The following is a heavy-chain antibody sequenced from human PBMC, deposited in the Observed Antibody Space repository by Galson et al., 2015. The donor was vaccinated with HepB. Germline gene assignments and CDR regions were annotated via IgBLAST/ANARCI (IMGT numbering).Heavy chain of an antibody. V-gene: IGHV5-51*01. CDR2: IYPGDSDT. CDR3: ARYHDSSGLYFDY. CDR1: GYDFTTYW. J-gene: IGHJ4*02. Sequence: KGSGYDFTTYWIGWVRQMPGKGLEWMGIIYPGDSDTKYSPSFQGQVTMSADKSITTAYLQWSSLKASDTAIYYCARYHDSSGLYFDYWGQGTPVAVSS. D-gene: IGHD3-22*01.